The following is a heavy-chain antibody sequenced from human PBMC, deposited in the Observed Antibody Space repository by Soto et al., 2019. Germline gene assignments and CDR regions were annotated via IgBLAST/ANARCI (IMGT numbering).Heavy chain of an antibody. Sequence: QVQLQESGPGLVKPSETLSLTCTVSGGSVSSGSYYWSWIRQPPGKGLEWIGYIYYSGSTNYNPSLKSRVXIXVXXSKNQFSLKLSSVTAADTAVYYCARVYFDTGGMDVWGQGTTVTVSS. J-gene: IGHJ6*02. V-gene: IGHV4-61*01. CDR1: GGSVSSGSYY. CDR3: ARVYFDTGGMDV. CDR2: IYYSGST. D-gene: IGHD3-9*01.